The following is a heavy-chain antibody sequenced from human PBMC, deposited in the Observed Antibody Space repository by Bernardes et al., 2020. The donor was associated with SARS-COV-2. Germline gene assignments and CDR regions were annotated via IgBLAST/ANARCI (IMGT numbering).Heavy chain of an antibody. CDR3: ARDHATVGGGPRWFGP. J-gene: IGHJ5*02. Sequence: SETLSLTCTVSGGSMSSGTFSWSWIRQSPGEGLEWIGYIYYSGNTYYNPSLKSRVVISVDKSKNQFTLTLTSVTAADTAVYYCARDHATVGGGPRWFGPWGQGIRVTVSS. V-gene: IGHV4-30-2*06. CDR1: GGSMSSGTFS. D-gene: IGHD4-17*01. CDR2: IYYSGNT.